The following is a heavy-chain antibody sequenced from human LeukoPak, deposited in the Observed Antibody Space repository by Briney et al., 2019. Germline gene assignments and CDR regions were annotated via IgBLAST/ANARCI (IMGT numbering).Heavy chain of an antibody. D-gene: IGHD3-10*02. CDR3: AELGITIIGGV. V-gene: IGHV3-48*01. CDR2: ISSSSSTI. Sequence: GGSLRLSCAASGFTFSSYSMNWVRQAPGKGLEWVSYISSSSSTIYYADSVKGRFTISRDNAKNSLYLQMNSLRAEDTAVYYCAELGITIIGGVWGKGTTVTISS. CDR1: GFTFSSYS. J-gene: IGHJ6*04.